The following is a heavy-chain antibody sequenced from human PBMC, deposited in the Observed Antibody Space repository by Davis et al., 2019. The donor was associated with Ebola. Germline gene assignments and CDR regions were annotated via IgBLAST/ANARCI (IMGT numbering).Heavy chain of an antibody. J-gene: IGHJ4*02. CDR1: GFIVSDKY. CDR2: IYRDGRT. CDR3: AKGGYCTNGVCPEYYFDY. V-gene: IGHV3-53*01. D-gene: IGHD2-8*01. Sequence: GESLKISCAASGFIVSDKYMSWVRQAPGKGLEWVSVIYRDGRTYHADSVKGRFTISRDNSKNTLYLQMNSLRAEDTAVYYCAKGGYCTNGVCPEYYFDYWGQGTLVTVSS.